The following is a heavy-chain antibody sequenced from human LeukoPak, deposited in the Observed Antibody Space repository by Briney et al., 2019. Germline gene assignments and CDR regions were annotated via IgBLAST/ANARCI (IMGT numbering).Heavy chain of an antibody. CDR1: GGSISSGSYY. J-gene: IGHJ4*02. CDR2: IYTSGST. Sequence: SQTLSLTCTVSGGSISSGSYYWSWIRQPAGKGLEWIGRIYTSGSTNYNPSLKSRVTISVDTSKNQFSLKLSSVTAADTAVYYCARVKGSGWYYFDYWGQGTLVTVSS. V-gene: IGHV4-61*02. CDR3: ARVKGSGWYYFDY. D-gene: IGHD6-19*01.